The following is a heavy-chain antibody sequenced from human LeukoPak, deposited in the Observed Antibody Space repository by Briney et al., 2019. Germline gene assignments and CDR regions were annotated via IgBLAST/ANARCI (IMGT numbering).Heavy chain of an antibody. J-gene: IGHJ5*02. V-gene: IGHV4-34*01. CDR2: INHSGST. D-gene: IGHD6-13*01. CDR3: ARQKGYGSSWRYNLFDP. CDR1: GGSFSGYY. Sequence: SETLSLTCAVYGGSFSGYYWSWIRQPPGKGLEWIGEINHSGSTNYNPSLKSRVTISVDTSKNQFSLKLSSVTAADTAVYYCARQKGYGSSWRYNLFDPWGQGTLVTVSS.